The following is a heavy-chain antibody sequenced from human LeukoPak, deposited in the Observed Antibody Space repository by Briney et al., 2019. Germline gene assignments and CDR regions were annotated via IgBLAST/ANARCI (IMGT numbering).Heavy chain of an antibody. V-gene: IGHV1-8*01. J-gene: IGHJ4*02. CDR3: ARGLPGTYYDFWSGSKYFDY. CDR1: GYTFTSYD. Sequence: GASVKVSCKASGYTFTSYDINWVRQAPGQGLEWMGWMNPNSGNTGYAQKFQGRVTMTRNTSISTAYMELSSLRSEDTAVYYCARGLPGTYYDFWSGSKYFDYWGQGTLVTVSS. D-gene: IGHD3-3*01. CDR2: MNPNSGNT.